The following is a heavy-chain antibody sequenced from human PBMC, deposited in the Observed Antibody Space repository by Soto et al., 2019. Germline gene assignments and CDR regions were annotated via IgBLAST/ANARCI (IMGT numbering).Heavy chain of an antibody. J-gene: IGHJ4*02. CDR2: IKSKTDGGTT. CDR3: TTVPGPAEG. CDR1: SFTFSNAW. Sequence: PLGPLRISCEASSFTFSNAWINWVLQAPGKGLEWVGRIKSKTDGGTTDYAAPVKGRFTISRDDSKNTLYLQMNSLKTEDTAVYYCTTVPGPAEGWGQGTLVTVSS. V-gene: IGHV3-15*07.